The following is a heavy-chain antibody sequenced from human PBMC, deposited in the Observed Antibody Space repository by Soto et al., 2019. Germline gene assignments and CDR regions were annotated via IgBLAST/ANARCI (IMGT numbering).Heavy chain of an antibody. V-gene: IGHV6-1*01. D-gene: IGHD1-7*01. CDR1: GDSVSSNSAA. CDR2: TYYRTRWYY. CDR3: AGTTSHYWYYLDV. J-gene: IGHJ6*03. Sequence: SQTLSLTCVISGDSVSSNSAAWNWIRQSPSRGLEWLGRTYYRTRWYYDYAVSVRSRITVNPDTSKNQFSLQLTSVTPEDTAVYYCAGTTSHYWYYLDVWGKGTTDTVS.